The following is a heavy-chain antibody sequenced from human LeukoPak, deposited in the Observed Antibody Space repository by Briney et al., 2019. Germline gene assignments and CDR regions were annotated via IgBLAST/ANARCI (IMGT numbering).Heavy chain of an antibody. Sequence: GVSVKVSCKASGYTFTGYYMHWVRQAPGQGLEWMGWINPNSGGTNYAQKFQGRVTMTRGTSISTAYMELSRLRSDDTAVYYCARAKTTMVRGVITTPIDYWGQGTLVTVSS. CDR2: INPNSGGT. CDR1: GYTFTGYY. D-gene: IGHD3-10*01. J-gene: IGHJ4*02. V-gene: IGHV1-2*02. CDR3: ARAKTTMVRGVITTPIDY.